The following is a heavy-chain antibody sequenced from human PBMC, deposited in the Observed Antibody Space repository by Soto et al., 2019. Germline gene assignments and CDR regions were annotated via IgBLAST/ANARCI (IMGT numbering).Heavy chain of an antibody. Sequence: SETLSLTCAVYGGSFSGYYWSWIRQPPGKGLEWIGEVSLGGNTNYSPSLKSRVTISVDTSKNQFSLKLTSVTAADTAVYYCARQRPTDGRWEFANYYGMDVWGQGTPVTVSS. D-gene: IGHD1-26*01. CDR1: GGSFSGYY. V-gene: IGHV4-34*01. J-gene: IGHJ6*02. CDR2: VSLGGNT. CDR3: ARQRPTDGRWEFANYYGMDV.